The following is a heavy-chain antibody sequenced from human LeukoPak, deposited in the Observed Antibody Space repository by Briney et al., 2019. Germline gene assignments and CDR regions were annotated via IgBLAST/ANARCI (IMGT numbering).Heavy chain of an antibody. J-gene: IGHJ5*02. D-gene: IGHD3-22*01. Sequence: GSSLKVSCTASGGTLSSFAISWVRQAPGQGLEWLGGIIPIFGTATYAQKFQGRVTITTDESTSTAYMELSSLRSEDTAVYYCARQTTAGYYYDSSGYSNWFDPWGQGTLVTVSS. CDR2: IIPIFGTA. CDR3: ARQTTAGYYYDSSGYSNWFDP. CDR1: GGTLSSFA. V-gene: IGHV1-69*05.